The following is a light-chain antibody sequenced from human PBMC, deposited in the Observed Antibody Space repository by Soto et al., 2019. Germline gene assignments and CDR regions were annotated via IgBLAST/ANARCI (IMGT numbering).Light chain of an antibody. V-gene: IGKV1-16*01. J-gene: IGKJ1*01. Sequence: DIQMTQSPSSLSASVGDRVTITCRASQGIKNYLAWFQQKPGKAPKSLIYGDSSLQTGVPSRFSCSGSGTYFTLTISSLQPEDSATYFCQHFHSYPLTFGQGNKLEIK. CDR2: GDS. CDR1: QGIKNY. CDR3: QHFHSYPLT.